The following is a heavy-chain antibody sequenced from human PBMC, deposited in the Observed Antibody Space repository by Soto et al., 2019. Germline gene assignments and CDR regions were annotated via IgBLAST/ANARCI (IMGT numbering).Heavy chain of an antibody. J-gene: IGHJ5*01. V-gene: IGHV4-4*01. CDR3: GSVTREEYWCVS. CDR2: IYHSCST. D-gene: IGHD2-2*01. Sequence: QVQLQESGPGLVKPSGTLSLTCAVSGGSISSSNWWSWVRQPPGKGLEWIGEIYHSCSTNSNPYLNSRLSVSAVKSNNRYSLERSAVPAEDTAGYCCGSVTREEYWCVSWGQGTRVTVSS. CDR1: GGSISSSNW.